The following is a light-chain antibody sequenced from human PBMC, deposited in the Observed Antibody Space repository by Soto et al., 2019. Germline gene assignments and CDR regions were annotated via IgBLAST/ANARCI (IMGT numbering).Light chain of an antibody. CDR2: GAS. Sequence: EIVLTQSPGTLSLSPGERATLSCRTSQSISNNYLAWYQQKPGQAPRLLIYGASRRAIGIPDRFSGSGSGTDFILTISSLQPADFATYYCQQSYSTPRTFGQGTKLEIK. CDR3: QQSYSTPRT. J-gene: IGKJ2*01. V-gene: IGKV3-20*01. CDR1: QSISNNY.